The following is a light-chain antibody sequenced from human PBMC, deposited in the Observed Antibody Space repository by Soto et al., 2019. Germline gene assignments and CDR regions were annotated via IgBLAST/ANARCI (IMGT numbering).Light chain of an antibody. J-gene: IGLJ2*01. CDR3: SSNAGSNNLV. V-gene: IGLV2-8*01. Sequence: QSVLTQPPSASGTPGQSVTIPCTGTSSDVGNYNYVSWYQQHPGKAPKLMIYEVSRRPSGVPDRFSGSKSGNTASLTVSGLQAEDEAYYYCSSNAGSNNLVFGGGTKVTVL. CDR2: EVS. CDR1: SSDVGNYNY.